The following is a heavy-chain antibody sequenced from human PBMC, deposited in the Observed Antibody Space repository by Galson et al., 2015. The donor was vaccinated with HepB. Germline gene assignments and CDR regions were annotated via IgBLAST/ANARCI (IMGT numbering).Heavy chain of an antibody. CDR3: ARSRELLVDY. D-gene: IGHD1-26*01. J-gene: IGHJ4*02. CDR1: GDSVSSNSAA. Sequence: CAISGDSVSSNSAAWNWIWQSPSRGLEWLGRTYYRSKWYNDYAVSVKSRITINPDTSKNQFSLQLNSVTPEDTAVYYCARSRELLVDYWGQGTLVTVSS. V-gene: IGHV6-1*01. CDR2: TYYRSKWYN.